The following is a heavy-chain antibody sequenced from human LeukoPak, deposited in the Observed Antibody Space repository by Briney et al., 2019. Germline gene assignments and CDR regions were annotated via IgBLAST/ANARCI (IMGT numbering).Heavy chain of an antibody. Sequence: GGSLRLSCAASGFTFFNYEMNWVRQAPGKGLEWVSYITGSGDIKNYADSVKGRFAISRDNAKNSLFLQMNSLRAEDTALYYCARETAGTSDFWGQGTLVTVSS. CDR1: GFTFFNYE. CDR3: ARETAGTSDF. V-gene: IGHV3-48*03. D-gene: IGHD2-21*02. CDR2: ITGSGDIK. J-gene: IGHJ4*02.